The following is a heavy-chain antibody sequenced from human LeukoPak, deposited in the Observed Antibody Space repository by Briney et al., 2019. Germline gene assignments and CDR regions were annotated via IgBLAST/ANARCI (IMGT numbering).Heavy chain of an antibody. J-gene: IGHJ4*02. D-gene: IGHD1-14*01. CDR2: TRNKADSYTT. Sequence: GGSLRLSCAASGFTFSDLYMDWVRQAPGKGLEWVGRTRNKADSYTTEYAASVRGRFTISRDDSKNTLDLQMNSLKTEDTAVYYCSSGYYFDYWGQGTLVTVSS. V-gene: IGHV3-72*01. CDR3: SSGYYFDY. CDR1: GFTFSDLY.